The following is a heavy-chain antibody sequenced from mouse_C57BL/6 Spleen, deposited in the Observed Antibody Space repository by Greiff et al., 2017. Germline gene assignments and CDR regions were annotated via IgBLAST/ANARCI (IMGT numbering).Heavy chain of an antibody. CDR1: GFSLTSYG. Sequence: VHLVESGPGLVQPSQSLSITCPVSGFSLTSYGVHWVRQSPGKGLEWLGVIWRGGRTDYNAAFISRLSISKDNSKSQVFFKMNSLQADDTAIYYCARKGDYYAMDDWGQGTSVTVSS. J-gene: IGHJ4*01. V-gene: IGHV2-2*01. CDR3: ARKGDYYAMDD. CDR2: IWRGGRT.